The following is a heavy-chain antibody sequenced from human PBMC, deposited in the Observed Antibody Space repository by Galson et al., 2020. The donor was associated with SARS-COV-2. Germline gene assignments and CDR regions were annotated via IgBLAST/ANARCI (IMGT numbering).Heavy chain of an antibody. CDR3: ASEPSTYSNGWSSDAFDV. Sequence: SETLSLTCTVSGGSINSDRYYWSWIRQPPGKGLEWIGYIYYSGSTSYIPSLRSRVIISADTSKNQFSLRLSSVTAADTAVYFCASEPSTYSNGWSSDAFDVWGQGTMVTVSS. CDR1: GGSINSDRYY. CDR2: IYYSGST. V-gene: IGHV4-31*03. J-gene: IGHJ3*01. D-gene: IGHD6-19*01.